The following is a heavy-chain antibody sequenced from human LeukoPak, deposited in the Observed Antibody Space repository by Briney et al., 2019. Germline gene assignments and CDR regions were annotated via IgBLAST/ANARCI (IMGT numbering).Heavy chain of an antibody. V-gene: IGHV4-59*08. CDR2: IYYSGST. CDR1: GVSINSYY. CDR3: VTVGVVRGISFFDY. D-gene: IGHD3-10*01. Sequence: PSETLSLTCTVSGVSINSYYWSWIRQPPGKGLEWIGYIYYSGSTDYNPSLKCRVTISVDTSRNQFSLNLTSVTAADTAVYYCVTVGVVRGISFFDYWGQGTLVTVSS. J-gene: IGHJ4*02.